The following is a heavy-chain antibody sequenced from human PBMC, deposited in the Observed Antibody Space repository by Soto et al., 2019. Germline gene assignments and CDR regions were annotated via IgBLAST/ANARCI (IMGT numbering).Heavy chain of an antibody. CDR2: IMPVFPTP. CDR1: GGTFRTSA. D-gene: IGHD3-3*02. V-gene: IGHV1-69*12. J-gene: IGHJ6*02. Sequence: QVQLVQSGAEVKKPGSSVKVSCKTSGGTFRTSAISWVRQAPRHGHEWMGGIMPVFPTPDYAQKFQGRVTITADESTSTAYMELSSLGSDDTAVYYCARDKDRQQLGGNYYYIMDVWGQGTTVTVSS. CDR3: ARDKDRQQLGGNYYYIMDV.